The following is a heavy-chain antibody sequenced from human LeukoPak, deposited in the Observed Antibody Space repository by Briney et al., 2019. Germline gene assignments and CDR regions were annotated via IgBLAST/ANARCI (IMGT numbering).Heavy chain of an antibody. CDR3: ARGSDGYIDY. Sequence: SQTLSLTCAISGDSFSSNSAAWNWLRQSPSRGLEWLGRTYYRSNWYNGCAVSVKSRLTINADTSKNQFSLQLNSVTPEDTAVYYCARGSDGYIDYWGQGTLVTVSS. CDR2: TYYRSNWYN. V-gene: IGHV6-1*01. D-gene: IGHD2-15*01. J-gene: IGHJ4*02. CDR1: GDSFSSNSAA.